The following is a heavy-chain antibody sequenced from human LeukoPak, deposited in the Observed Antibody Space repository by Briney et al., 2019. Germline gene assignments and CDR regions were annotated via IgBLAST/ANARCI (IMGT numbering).Heavy chain of an antibody. CDR2: ISAYNGNT. CDR1: GYTFTSYS. CDR3: ARESGPGHDYGDEYYYGMDV. Sequence: ASVKVSCKASGYTFTSYSISWVRQAPGQGLEWMGWISAYNGNTNYAQKLQGRVTTTTDTSTSTAYMELRSLRSDDTAVYYCARESGPGHDYGDEYYYGMDVWGQGTTVTVSS. V-gene: IGHV1-18*01. J-gene: IGHJ6*02. D-gene: IGHD4-17*01.